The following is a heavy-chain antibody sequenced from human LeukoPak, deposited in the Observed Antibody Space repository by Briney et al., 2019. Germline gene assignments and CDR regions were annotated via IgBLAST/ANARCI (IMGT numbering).Heavy chain of an antibody. J-gene: IGHJ1*01. D-gene: IGHD6-13*01. Sequence: ASVNVSCKVSGYTLTELSMHWVRPAPGKGLAWMGGFDPEDGETIYAQKFQGRVTMTEDTSTDTAYMELSSLRSEDTAVYYCATEGLAAAEKYFQHWGQGALVTVSS. V-gene: IGHV1-24*01. CDR1: GYTLTELS. CDR3: ATEGLAAAEKYFQH. CDR2: FDPEDGET.